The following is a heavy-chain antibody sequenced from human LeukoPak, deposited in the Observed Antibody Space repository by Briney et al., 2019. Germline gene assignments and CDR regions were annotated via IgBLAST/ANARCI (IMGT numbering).Heavy chain of an antibody. CDR1: GGTFSSYA. J-gene: IGHJ5*02. D-gene: IGHD6-13*01. V-gene: IGHV1-69*05. CDR2: IIPIFGTA. CDR3: ALAAAGPLFWFDP. Sequence: SVKVSCKASGGTFSSYAISWVRQAPGQGLEWTGGIIPIFGTANYAQKFQGRVTITTDESTSTAYMELSSLRSEDTAVYYCALAAAGPLFWFDPWGQGTLVTVSS.